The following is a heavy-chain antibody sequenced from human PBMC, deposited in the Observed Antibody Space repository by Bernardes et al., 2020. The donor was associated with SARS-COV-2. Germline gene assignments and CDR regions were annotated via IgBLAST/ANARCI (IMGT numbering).Heavy chain of an antibody. D-gene: IGHD1-26*01. J-gene: IGHJ4*02. CDR2: ITDDGSNK. Sequence: GGSLRLSCAASGFTFSSHAMHWVRQAPGKGLEWVTVITDDGSNKYYGDSVKGRFTISRDNSKNTLYLQMNSLRAEDTAVYYCAKGDLEWELLGRFDHWGQ. CDR1: GFTFSSHA. CDR3: AKGDLEWELLGRFDH. V-gene: IGHV3-30*18.